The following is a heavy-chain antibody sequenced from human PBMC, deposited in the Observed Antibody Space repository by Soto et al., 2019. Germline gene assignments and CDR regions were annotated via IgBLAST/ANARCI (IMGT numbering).Heavy chain of an antibody. D-gene: IGHD3-9*01. Sequence: SETLSLTCTVSGGSISSSSYYWGWIRQPPGKGLEWIGSIYYSGTTSYNPSPKSRVTISVDTSKNQFSLKLSSVTAADTAVYYCARHYDILTGYYFDYWGQGTLVTVSS. CDR1: GGSISSSSYY. CDR3: ARHYDILTGYYFDY. CDR2: IYYSGTT. V-gene: IGHV4-39*01. J-gene: IGHJ4*02.